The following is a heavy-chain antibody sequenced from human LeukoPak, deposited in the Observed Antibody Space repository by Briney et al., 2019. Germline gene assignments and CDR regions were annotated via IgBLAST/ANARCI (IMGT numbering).Heavy chain of an antibody. J-gene: IGHJ4*02. D-gene: IGHD4-17*01. CDR3: ARVIGSYGDSAY. CDR2: IIPILGIA. V-gene: IGHV1-69*04. Sequence: ASVKVSCKASGGTFSSYAISWVRQAPGQGLEWMGRIIPILGIANYAQKFQGRVTITADKSTSTAYMELSSLRAEDTAVYYCARVIGSYGDSAYWGQGTLVTVSS. CDR1: GGTFSSYA.